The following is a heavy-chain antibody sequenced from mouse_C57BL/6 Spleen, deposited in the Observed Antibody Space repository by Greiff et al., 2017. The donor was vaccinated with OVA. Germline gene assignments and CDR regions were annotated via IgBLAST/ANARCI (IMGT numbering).Heavy chain of an antibody. Sequence: QVQLQQSGAELVMPGASVKLSCKASGYTFTSYWMHWVKQRPGQGLEWIGEIDPSDSYTNSTQKFKGKSTLSVDKSSSTAYLQLSSLTSEDSAVYYCARLLLGYFDYWGQGTTLTVSS. V-gene: IGHV1-69*01. CDR3: ARLLLGYFDY. CDR1: GYTFTSYW. D-gene: IGHD2-12*01. J-gene: IGHJ2*01. CDR2: IDPSDSYT.